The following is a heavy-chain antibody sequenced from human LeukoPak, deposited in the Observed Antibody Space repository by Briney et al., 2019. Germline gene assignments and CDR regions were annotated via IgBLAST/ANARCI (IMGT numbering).Heavy chain of an antibody. CDR1: GFTFSSYA. CDR2: ISSSGSTI. D-gene: IGHD6-19*01. CDR3: ARHERSSGWLPFDY. J-gene: IGHJ4*02. V-gene: IGHV3-48*03. Sequence: GGSLRLSCAASGFTFSSYAMNWVRQAPGKGLEWVSYISSSGSTIYYADSVKGRFTISRDNAKNSLYLQMNSLRAEDTAVYYCARHERSSGWLPFDYWGQGTLVTVSS.